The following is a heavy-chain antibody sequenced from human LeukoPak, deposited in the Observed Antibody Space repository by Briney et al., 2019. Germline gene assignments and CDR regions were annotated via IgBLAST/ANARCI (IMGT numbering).Heavy chain of an antibody. V-gene: IGHV3-74*01. J-gene: IGHJ5*02. D-gene: IGHD2-15*01. CDR1: GFTFSRYW. CDR3: ARVLSGPWDWFDP. Sequence: GGSLRLSCAASGFTFSRYWIHWVRQAPGKGLEWVSRINPDGSTTTYADSVKGRFTISRDNAKNTVYLQMNSLRTEDTAVYCCARVLSGPWDWFDPWGQGTLVTVSS. CDR2: INPDGSTT.